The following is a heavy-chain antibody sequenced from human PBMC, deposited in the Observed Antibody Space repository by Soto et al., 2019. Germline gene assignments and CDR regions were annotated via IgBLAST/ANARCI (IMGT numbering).Heavy chain of an antibody. V-gene: IGHV4-59*08. CDR3: AAGGGLPRYY. J-gene: IGHJ4*02. D-gene: IGHD5-12*01. CDR2: SYYSGST. Sequence: SETLSLTCTVSGGSISSYYWSWIRQPPGKGLEWIGYSYYSGSTNYNPSLKSRVTISVDTSKNQFSLKLSSVTAADTAVYYCAAGGGLPRYYWGQGTLVTVSS. CDR1: GGSISSYY.